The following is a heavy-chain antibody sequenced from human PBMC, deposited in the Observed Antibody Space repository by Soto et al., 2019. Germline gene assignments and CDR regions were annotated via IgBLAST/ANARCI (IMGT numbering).Heavy chain of an antibody. Sequence: GASVKVSCKVSGYTLTELSMHWVRQAPGKGLEWMGGFDPEDGETIYAQKFQGRVTMTEDTSTDTAYMELSSLRSEDTAVYYCASAPLITKEVGYLDLWGRGTLVTVSS. CDR2: FDPEDGET. J-gene: IGHJ2*01. V-gene: IGHV1-24*01. CDR3: ASAPLITKEVGYLDL. D-gene: IGHD3-10*01. CDR1: GYTLTELS.